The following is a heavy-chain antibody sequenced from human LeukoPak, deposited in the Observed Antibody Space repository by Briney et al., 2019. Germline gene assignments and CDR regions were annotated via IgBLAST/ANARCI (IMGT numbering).Heavy chain of an antibody. J-gene: IGHJ1*01. D-gene: IGHD3-16*01. CDR1: GFTFGDYA. CDR2: ISPSGDIT. V-gene: IGHV3-23*01. Sequence: GGSLRLSCTASGFTFGDYAMSWFRQAPGKGLEWVSGISPSGDITYYTDSVRGRFTISRDNFKNTLSLQVNSLRAEDTAMYYCAKDDDWGRYKHWGQGTLVTVSS. CDR3: AKDDDWGRYKH.